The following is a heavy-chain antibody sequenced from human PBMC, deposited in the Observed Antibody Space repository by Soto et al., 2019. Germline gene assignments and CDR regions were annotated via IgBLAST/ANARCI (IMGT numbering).Heavy chain of an antibody. CDR2: ISSSSSYI. D-gene: IGHD4-17*01. CDR3: ARTRGPSTVTTSFDY. V-gene: IGHV3-21*01. J-gene: IGHJ4*02. CDR1: GFTFSSYS. Sequence: EVQLVESGGGLVKPGGSLRLSCAASGFTFSSYSMNWVRQAPGKGLEWVSSISSSSSYIYYADSVKGRITISRDNAKNSLYLQMNSLRAEDTAVYYCARTRGPSTVTTSFDYWGQGTLVTVSS.